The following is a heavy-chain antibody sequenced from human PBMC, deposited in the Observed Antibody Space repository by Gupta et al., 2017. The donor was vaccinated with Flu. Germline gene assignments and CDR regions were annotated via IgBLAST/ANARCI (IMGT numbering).Heavy chain of an antibody. Sequence: QAQLVQSGAEVKKPGASVKVSCKGFGYIFGNYATNWVRQAPGQRLEWVGWITPGSGARRISQNFQGRVTISTDISADTAFLELTGLRSEDTAVYYCAREVGACRDVSCYGFGLWGQGTLITVSS. V-gene: IGHV1-3*01. D-gene: IGHD2-15*01. CDR2: ITPGSGAR. CDR3: AREVGACRDVSCYGFGL. CDR1: GYIFGNYA. J-gene: IGHJ5*02.